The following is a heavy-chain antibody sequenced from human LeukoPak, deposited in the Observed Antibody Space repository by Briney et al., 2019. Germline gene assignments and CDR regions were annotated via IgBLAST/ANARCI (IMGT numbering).Heavy chain of an antibody. Sequence: GGSLRLSCAASGFTFSSYGMTWVRQAPGKGLEWVSYISSSSSTIYYADSVKGRFTISRDNAKNSLYLQMNSLRAEDTAVYYCARVVPAAGEAFDIWGQGTMVTVSS. CDR3: ARVVPAAGEAFDI. CDR1: GFTFSSYG. D-gene: IGHD2-2*01. CDR2: ISSSSSTI. V-gene: IGHV3-48*04. J-gene: IGHJ3*02.